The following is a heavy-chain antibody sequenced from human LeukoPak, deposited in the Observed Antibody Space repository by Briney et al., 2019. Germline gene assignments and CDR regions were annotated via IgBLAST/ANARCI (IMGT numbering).Heavy chain of an antibody. CDR1: GYTFTSYY. D-gene: IGHD3-3*01. CDR2: INPSGGST. V-gene: IGHV1-46*01. CDR3: ARDSTYYDFWSGYPSRPTYYYYGTDV. J-gene: IGHJ6*02. Sequence: ASVKVSCKASGYTFTSYYMHWVRQAPGQGLEWMGIINPSGGSTSYAQKFQGRVTMTRDTSTSTVYMELSSLRSEDTAVYYCARDSTYYDFWSGYPSRPTYYYYGTDVWGQGTTVTVSS.